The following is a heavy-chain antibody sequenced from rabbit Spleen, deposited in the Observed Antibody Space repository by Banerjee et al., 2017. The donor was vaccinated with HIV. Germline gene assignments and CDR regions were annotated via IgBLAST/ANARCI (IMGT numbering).Heavy chain of an antibody. D-gene: IGHD7-1*01. CDR3: ARTYGTGNVNGYFNL. V-gene: IGHV1S45*01. CDR2: IYTGDGNT. Sequence: QEQLVESGGGLVQPEGSLTLTCKASGFSFSDRDVMCWVRQAPGKGLEWIGCIYTGDGNTYYASWAKGRFTISKTSSTTVTLQMTSLTVADTATYFCARTYGTGNVNGYFNLWGQGTLVTVS. CDR1: GFSFSDRDV. J-gene: IGHJ4*01.